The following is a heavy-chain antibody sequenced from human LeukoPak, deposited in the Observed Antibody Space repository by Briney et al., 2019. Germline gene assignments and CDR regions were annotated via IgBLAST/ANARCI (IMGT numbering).Heavy chain of an antibody. CDR2: ISTSGSHT. J-gene: IGHJ4*02. CDR3: ARLLGGYSDY. V-gene: IGHV3-11*03. D-gene: IGHD5-18*01. Sequence: GGSLRLSCAASGFTFSDYYMTWIRQAPGKGLEWISYISTSGSHTTYADSVKGRFTISRDNANNALYLQMASLRAEDTAVYYCARLLGGYSDYWGQGTLVTVSS. CDR1: GFTFSDYY.